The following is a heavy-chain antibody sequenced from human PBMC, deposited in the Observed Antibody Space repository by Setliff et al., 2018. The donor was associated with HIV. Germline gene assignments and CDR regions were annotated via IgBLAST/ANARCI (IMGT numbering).Heavy chain of an antibody. V-gene: IGHV4-59*11. CDR2: IYYSGST. CDR1: GGSISSHY. D-gene: IGHD6-13*01. J-gene: IGHJ6*02. CDR3: ASISQLLDYAMDV. Sequence: PSETLSLTCTVSGGSISSHYWSWIRQPPGKGLEWIGSIYYSGSTNYNPSLKSRVTISVDTSKNQFSLKLSSVTAADTAVYYCASISQLLDYAMDVWGQGNAGHRLL.